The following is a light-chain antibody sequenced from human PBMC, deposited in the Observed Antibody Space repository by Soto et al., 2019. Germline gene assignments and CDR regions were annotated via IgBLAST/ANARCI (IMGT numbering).Light chain of an antibody. V-gene: IGLV2-14*01. CDR1: SSDVGGYNY. J-gene: IGLJ1*01. CDR3: SSYASSTFYV. CDR2: EVS. Sequence: QSFLTQPASVSGSPGQSITISCTGTSSDVGGYNYVSWYQQHPGKAPKLMIYEVSNRPSGVSNRSSGSKSGNTASLTISGLQAEDEADYYCSSYASSTFYVFGTGTKVTV.